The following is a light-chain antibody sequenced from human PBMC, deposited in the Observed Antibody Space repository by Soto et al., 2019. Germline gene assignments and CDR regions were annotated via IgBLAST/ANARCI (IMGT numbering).Light chain of an antibody. CDR3: NSYSNSTTLYV. CDR1: SRDVGGYNY. CDR2: NVN. J-gene: IGLJ1*01. Sequence: QSVLTQPASVSGSPGQSITISCTGTSRDVGGYNYVSWYQQRPGKAPKLMIYNVNNRPSGVSDRFSDSKSGNTASLTISGLQAEDEADYYCNSYSNSTTLYVFGTGTKVTVL. V-gene: IGLV2-14*01.